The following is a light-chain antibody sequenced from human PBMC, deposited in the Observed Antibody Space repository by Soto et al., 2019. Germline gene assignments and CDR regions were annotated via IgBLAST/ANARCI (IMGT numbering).Light chain of an antibody. J-gene: IGKJ1*01. Sequence: EIVMTQSPATLSLSPGERATLSCRASQSVNSNLAWYQQKAGQAPRLLIYGTSTRATGIPARFCGRVSGTDFTLTISSLQFEDLAVYYCQQYNNWPRTFGQGTKVDIK. CDR3: QQYNNWPRT. CDR1: QSVNSN. V-gene: IGKV3-15*01. CDR2: GTS.